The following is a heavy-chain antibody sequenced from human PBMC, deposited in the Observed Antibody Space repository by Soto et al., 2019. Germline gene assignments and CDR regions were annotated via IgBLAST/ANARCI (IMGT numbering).Heavy chain of an antibody. CDR3: ARERTGTTNNFYFDY. CDR2: IYHSGST. V-gene: IGHV4-4*02. J-gene: IGHJ4*02. Sequence: LSLTCAVSGGSISSSDWWSWVRQPPGKGLEWIGEIYHSGSTNYNPSLKSRATISVDKSKNQFSLKLSSVTAADTAVYYCARERTGTTNNFYFDYWGQGTLVTVSS. D-gene: IGHD1-7*01. CDR1: GGSISSSDW.